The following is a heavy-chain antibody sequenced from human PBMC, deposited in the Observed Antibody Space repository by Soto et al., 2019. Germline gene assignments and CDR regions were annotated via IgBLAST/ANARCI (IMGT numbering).Heavy chain of an antibody. Sequence: QVQLVQYGAEVKKPGSSVKVSCKASGGTFSSYAISWVRQAPGQGLEWMGGIIPIFGTANYAQKFQGRVKITADESTSTAYMELSSLRSEDTAVYYCARGGLRAVAEYYFDYWGQGTLVTVSS. CDR3: ARGGLRAVAEYYFDY. CDR1: GGTFSSYA. J-gene: IGHJ4*02. D-gene: IGHD6-19*01. CDR2: IIPIFGTA. V-gene: IGHV1-69*01.